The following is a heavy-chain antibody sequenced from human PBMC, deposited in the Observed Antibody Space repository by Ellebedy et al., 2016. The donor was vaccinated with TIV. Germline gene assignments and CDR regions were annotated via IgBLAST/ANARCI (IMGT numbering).Heavy chain of an antibody. V-gene: IGHV3-53*01. CDR3: GREVAITRNFYGMDV. CDR1: GISVIQNY. Sequence: GGSLRLSCAASGISVIQNYITWVRQAPGKGLEWVSSIYSEDQIFYADSVKGRFTISRDNSKNMLYLQMNSLRAEDTAVYYCGREVAITRNFYGMDVWGPGTTVTVSS. J-gene: IGHJ6*02. D-gene: IGHD3-22*01. CDR2: IYSEDQI.